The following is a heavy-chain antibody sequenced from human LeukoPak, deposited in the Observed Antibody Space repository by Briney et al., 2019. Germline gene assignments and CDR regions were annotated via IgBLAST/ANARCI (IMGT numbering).Heavy chain of an antibody. J-gene: IGHJ4*02. CDR3: ARDGSSGWYGDY. CDR2: INPSGGST. Sequence: ASVEVSCKASGYTFTSYYMHWVRQAPGQGLEWMGIINPSGGSTSYAQKFQGRVTMTRDMSTSTVYMELSSLRSEDTAVYYCARDGSSGWYGDYWGQGTLVTVSS. D-gene: IGHD6-19*01. V-gene: IGHV1-46*01. CDR1: GYTFTSYY.